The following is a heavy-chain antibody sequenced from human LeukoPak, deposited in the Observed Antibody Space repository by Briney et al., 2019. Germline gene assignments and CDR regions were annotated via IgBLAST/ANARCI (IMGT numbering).Heavy chain of an antibody. J-gene: IGHJ4*02. CDR3: ARDGDDSSGYYSY. CDR2: ISSSGSTI. V-gene: IGHV3-11*01. D-gene: IGHD3-22*01. Sequence: GGSLRLSRAASGFTFSDYYMSWIRQAPGKGLKGVSYISSSGSTIYYADSVKGRFTISRDNAKNSLYLQMNSLRAEDTAVYYCARDGDDSSGYYSYWGQGTLVTVSS. CDR1: GFTFSDYY.